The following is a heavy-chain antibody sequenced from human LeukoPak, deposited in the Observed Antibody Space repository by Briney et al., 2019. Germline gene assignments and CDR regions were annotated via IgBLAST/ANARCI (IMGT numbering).Heavy chain of an antibody. D-gene: IGHD3-22*01. Sequence: AAVKVSCKASGYTFTSYGISWVRQAPGQGLEWMGWISAYNGNTNYAQKLQGRVTMTTDTSTSTAYMELRSLRSDDTAVYYCAREHSSGYLLDPWGQGTLVTVSS. CDR2: ISAYNGNT. CDR1: GYTFTSYG. J-gene: IGHJ5*02. V-gene: IGHV1-18*01. CDR3: AREHSSGYLLDP.